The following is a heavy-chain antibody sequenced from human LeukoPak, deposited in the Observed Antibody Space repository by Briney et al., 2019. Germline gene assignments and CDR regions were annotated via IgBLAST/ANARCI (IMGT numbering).Heavy chain of an antibody. J-gene: IGHJ4*02. Sequence: GGSLRLSCAASGFRFSSYAMSWVRQAPGKGLEWVSAISGSGVSTYYADSVKGRFTVSRDNSKNTLYLQMSSLRAENTAVYYCAKDERNWNYNLASQTYDWGQGTLVTVSS. CDR3: AKDERNWNYNLASQTYD. CDR2: ISGSGVST. CDR1: GFRFSSYA. V-gene: IGHV3-23*01. D-gene: IGHD1-7*01.